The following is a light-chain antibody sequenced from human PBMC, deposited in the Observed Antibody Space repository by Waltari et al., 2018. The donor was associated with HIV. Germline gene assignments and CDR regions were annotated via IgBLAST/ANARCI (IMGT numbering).Light chain of an antibody. J-gene: IGKJ5*01. CDR2: GTS. CDR1: QNVYNNY. V-gene: IGKV3-20*01. CDR3: QQYGGSPIT. Sequence: ENVLTQSPGTLSLSPGEGATLSCRASQNVYNNYVAWYQQKAGQAPRLLIYGTSTRATGIPDRFSGSGSGIDFTLNINRLEPEDFAVYYCQQYGGSPITFGQGARLEMK.